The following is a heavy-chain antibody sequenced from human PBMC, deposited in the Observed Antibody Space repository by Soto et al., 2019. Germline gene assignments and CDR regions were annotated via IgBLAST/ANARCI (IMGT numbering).Heavy chain of an antibody. CDR2: ISYDGSNK. CDR3: AREVNSIAARTNYHYDYYGMDV. J-gene: IGHJ6*02. D-gene: IGHD6-6*01. Sequence: QVQLVESGGGVVQPGRSLRLSCAASGFTFSSYALHWVRQAPGKGLEWVAVISYDGSNKYYADSVKGRFTISKDNSKNTLYLQMNSLRAEDTAVYYCAREVNSIAARTNYHYDYYGMDVWVQGTTITVSS. CDR1: GFTFSSYA. V-gene: IGHV3-30-3*01.